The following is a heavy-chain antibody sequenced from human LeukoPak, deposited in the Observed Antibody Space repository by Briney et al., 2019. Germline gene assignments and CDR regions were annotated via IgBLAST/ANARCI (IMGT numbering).Heavy chain of an antibody. Sequence: ASVKVSCKASGGTFSSYAISWVRQAPGQGLEWMGGIIPIFGTANYAQKFQGRVTITADESTSTAYMELSSLRPEDTAVYYCARVAWSIRGHMDVWGKGTTVTISS. D-gene: IGHD3-10*01. CDR3: ARVAWSIRGHMDV. CDR1: GGTFSSYA. CDR2: IIPIFGTA. V-gene: IGHV1-69*13. J-gene: IGHJ6*03.